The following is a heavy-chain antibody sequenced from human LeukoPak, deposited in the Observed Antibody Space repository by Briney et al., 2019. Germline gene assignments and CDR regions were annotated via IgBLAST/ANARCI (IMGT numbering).Heavy chain of an antibody. Sequence: SETLSLTFTVSGGSISSSSYYWGWIRQPPGKGLEWIGSIYYSGSTYYNPSLKSRVTISVDTSKNQFSLKLSSVTAADTAVYYCARNGDAFDIWGQGTMVTVSS. CDR3: ARNGDAFDI. CDR1: GGSISSSSYY. V-gene: IGHV4-39*01. D-gene: IGHD1-1*01. J-gene: IGHJ3*02. CDR2: IYYSGST.